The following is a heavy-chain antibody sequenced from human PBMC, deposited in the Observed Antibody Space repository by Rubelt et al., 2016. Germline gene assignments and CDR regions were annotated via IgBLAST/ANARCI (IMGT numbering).Heavy chain of an antibody. CDR1: GGSFSGYY. CDR3: ARGTIAVAGNDNWFDP. D-gene: IGHD6-19*01. J-gene: IGHJ5*02. V-gene: IGHV4-34*01. CDR2: LNHSGST. Sequence: QVQLQQWGAGLLKPSETLSLTCAVYGGSFSGYYWSWIRQPPGKGLEWIGELNHSGSTNYNPSLKSRVTISVETAKNQFSLKLRSVTAADTAVYYCARGTIAVAGNDNWFDPWGQGTLVTVSS.